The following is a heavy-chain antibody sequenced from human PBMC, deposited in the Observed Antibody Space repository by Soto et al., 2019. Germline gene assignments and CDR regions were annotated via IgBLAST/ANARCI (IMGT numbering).Heavy chain of an antibody. CDR2: MNPNSGNT. J-gene: IGHJ6*02. Sequence: ASVKVSCKASGYTFTSYDINWVRQATGQGLEWMGWMNPNSGNTGYARKFQGRVTMTRNTSISTAYMELSSLRSEDTAVYYCAIAVAGDLLVHYYYCGMDVCCQATTVTVSS. CDR3: AIAVAGDLLVHYYYCGMDV. D-gene: IGHD6-19*01. CDR1: GYTFTSYD. V-gene: IGHV1-8*01.